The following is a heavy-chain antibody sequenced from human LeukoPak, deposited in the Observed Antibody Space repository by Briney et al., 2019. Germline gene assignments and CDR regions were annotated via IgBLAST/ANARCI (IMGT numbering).Heavy chain of an antibody. J-gene: IGHJ5*02. Sequence: GESLKISCKGSGYSFTSYWIGWVRQMPGKGLEWMGIIYPGDSDTRYSPSFQGQVTISADKSICTAYLQWSSLKASDTAMYYCARLKSIAARYNWFDPWGQGTLVTVSS. D-gene: IGHD6-6*01. V-gene: IGHV5-51*01. CDR2: IYPGDSDT. CDR3: ARLKSIAARYNWFDP. CDR1: GYSFTSYW.